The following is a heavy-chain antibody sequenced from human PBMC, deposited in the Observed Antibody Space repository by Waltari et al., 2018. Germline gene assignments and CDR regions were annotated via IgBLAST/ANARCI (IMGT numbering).Heavy chain of an antibody. CDR1: GGSISSSSYY. D-gene: IGHD2-2*01. CDR2: IYYSGST. CDR3: ARVHSSRFPWIDY. Sequence: QLQLQESGPGLVKPSETLSLTCTVSGGSISSSSYYWGWIRQPPGKGLEWIGSIYYSGSTYYTPSLKSRVTISVNPSKSEFALKLGSATAADTAAYYCARVHSSRFPWIDYRGQGTLVIVSS. V-gene: IGHV4-39*01. J-gene: IGHJ4*02.